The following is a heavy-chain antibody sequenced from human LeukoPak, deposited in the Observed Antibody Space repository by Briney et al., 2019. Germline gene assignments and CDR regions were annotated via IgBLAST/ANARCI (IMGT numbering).Heavy chain of an antibody. J-gene: IGHJ6*03. V-gene: IGHV3-53*01. CDR2: ICSGGRT. Sequence: GGSLRLSCAASGLTFINNYMSWVRQAPGKGLQWVSVICSGGRTYYADSVKGRFTISRDNSKNTLYLQLNSLRAEDTAVYYCAEERDRTGNYQYYDMDVWGKGTTVTVSS. CDR3: AEERDRTGNYQYYDMDV. CDR1: GLTFINNY. D-gene: IGHD3/OR15-3a*01.